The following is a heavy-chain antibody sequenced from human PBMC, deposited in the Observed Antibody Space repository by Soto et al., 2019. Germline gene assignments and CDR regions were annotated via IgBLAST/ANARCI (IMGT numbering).Heavy chain of an antibody. CDR1: GFTFSSYA. Sequence: QVQLEESGGGVVQPGRYLRLSCAASGFTFSSYAMHWVRQAPGKGLEWVAVISYDGSNKYYADSVKGRFTISRDNSKNTLYLQMNSLRAEDTAVYYCAVIAAAGNFDYWGQGTLVTVSS. CDR2: ISYDGSNK. J-gene: IGHJ4*02. CDR3: AVIAAAGNFDY. D-gene: IGHD6-13*01. V-gene: IGHV3-30-3*01.